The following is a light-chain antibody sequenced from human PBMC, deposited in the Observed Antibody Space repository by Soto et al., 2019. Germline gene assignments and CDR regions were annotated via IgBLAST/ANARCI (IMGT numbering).Light chain of an antibody. V-gene: IGKV1-27*01. CDR2: GAS. CDR1: QDIINH. Sequence: DIQMTQSPSSLSASVGDTVTITCRASQDIINHLAWYQQRPGKVPNLLIYGASTLHSGVPSRFRGSGSGTHFTLTISSLQPEDVATYYCQNYHLALGPFGQGTRLESK. J-gene: IGKJ5*01. CDR3: QNYHLALGP.